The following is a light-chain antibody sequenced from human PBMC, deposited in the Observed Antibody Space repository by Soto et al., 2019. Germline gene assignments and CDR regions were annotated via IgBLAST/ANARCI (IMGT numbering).Light chain of an antibody. V-gene: IGKV1-33*01. CDR1: QDITNS. Sequence: DIQMTQSPSALSASVGDRVTITCQASQDITNSLNWYQQKPGKAPNLLIFDASNLDAGVPSRFSGSGSGTYFTFTIHSLQPEDVATYYCQQYDHLSLTFGGGTTGDI. J-gene: IGKJ4*01. CDR2: DAS. CDR3: QQYDHLSLT.